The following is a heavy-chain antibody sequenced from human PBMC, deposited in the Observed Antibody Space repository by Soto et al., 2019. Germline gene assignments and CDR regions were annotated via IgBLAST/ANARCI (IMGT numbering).Heavy chain of an antibody. CDR2: IIPIFGTA. V-gene: IGHV1-69*13. J-gene: IGHJ6*02. CDR3: ASTVLVDTAMALYYYGMDV. CDR1: GGTFSSYS. Sequence: SVKVSCKGSGGTFSSYSISWVRQAPGQGLEWMGGIIPIFGTANYAQKFQGRVTITADESTSTAYMELSSLRSEDTAVYYCASTVLVDTAMALYYYGMDVWGQGTTVTVSS. D-gene: IGHD5-18*01.